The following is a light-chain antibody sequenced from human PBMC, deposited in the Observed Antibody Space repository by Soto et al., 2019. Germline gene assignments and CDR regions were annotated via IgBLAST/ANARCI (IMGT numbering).Light chain of an antibody. V-gene: IGLV1-51*01. CDR2: DSN. CDR3: GSWYSSLSAGV. Sequence: QSVLTQPPSVSAAPGQKVTISCSGSSSNIGNNYVSWYQQLPGTAPKLLIYDSNKRPSGVPARFSGSKSGTSATLGITGLQTGDEADYYCGSWYSSLSAGVFGAGTQLTVL. CDR1: SSNIGNNY. J-gene: IGLJ7*01.